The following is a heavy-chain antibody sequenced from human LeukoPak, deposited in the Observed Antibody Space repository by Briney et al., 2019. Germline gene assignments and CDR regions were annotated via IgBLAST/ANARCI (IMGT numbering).Heavy chain of an antibody. CDR2: ISYDGSNK. V-gene: IGHV3-30*04. CDR3: ARGGSSGYDRDFDY. CDR1: GFTFSSYA. J-gene: IGHJ4*02. Sequence: PGRSLRLSCAASGFTFSSYAMHWVRQAPGKGLEWVAVISYDGSNKYYADSVKGRFTISRDNSKNTLYLQMNSLRAEDTAVYYCARGGSSGYDRDFDYWGQGTLVTVSS. D-gene: IGHD5-12*01.